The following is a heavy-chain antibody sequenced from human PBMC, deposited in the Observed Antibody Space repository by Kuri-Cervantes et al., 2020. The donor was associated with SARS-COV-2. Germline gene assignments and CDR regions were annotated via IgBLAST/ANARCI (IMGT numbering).Heavy chain of an antibody. J-gene: IGHJ6*03. CDR1: GYSISSGYY. D-gene: IGHD6-13*01. CDR3: ARAGYSSSWDYYYYYYMDV. Sequence: SETLSLTCAVSGYSISSGYYWGWIRQPPGKGLEWIGYIYYSGSTNYNPSLKSRVTISVDTSKNQFSLKLSSVTAADAAVYYCARAGYSSSWDYYYYYYMDVWGKGTTVTVSS. V-gene: IGHV4-61*01. CDR2: IYYSGST.